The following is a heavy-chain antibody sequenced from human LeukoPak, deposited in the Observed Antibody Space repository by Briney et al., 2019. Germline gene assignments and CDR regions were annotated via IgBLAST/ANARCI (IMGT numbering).Heavy chain of an antibody. CDR1: GFTFSRNV. V-gene: IGHV3-30*01. J-gene: IGHJ6*03. Sequence: GSFLRLSCAASGFTFSRNVMHWVRQAPGKGLEWVALISYDGNNKFYADSVKGRFTISRDNSRNTLYLQMNSLSGEDAAVYSCARGGIPTGPYYYFYYIDLWGKGTAVTVSS. CDR3: ARGGIPTGPYYYFYYIDL. D-gene: IGHD3-10*01. CDR2: ISYDGNNK.